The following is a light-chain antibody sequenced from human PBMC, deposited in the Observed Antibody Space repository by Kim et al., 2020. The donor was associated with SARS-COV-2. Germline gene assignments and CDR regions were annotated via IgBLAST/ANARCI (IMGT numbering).Light chain of an antibody. CDR2: AAS. J-gene: IGKJ2*01. CDR3: LQDYNYPYT. Sequence: AIQMTQSPSSLSASVGDRVTITCRASQGIRRDLGCYQQKPGKAPKLLIFAASDLHSGVPSRFSGSASGTEFTLTITNLQPEDFATYYCLQDYNYPYTFGQGTKLEI. V-gene: IGKV1-6*01. CDR1: QGIRRD.